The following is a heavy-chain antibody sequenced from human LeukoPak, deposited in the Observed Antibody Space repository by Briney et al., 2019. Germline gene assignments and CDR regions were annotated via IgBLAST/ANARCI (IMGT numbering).Heavy chain of an antibody. V-gene: IGHV3-66*01. J-gene: IGHJ3*02. CDR2: IYSGGST. CDR3: ARDPPLLLGAFDI. Sequence: GGSLRLSCAASGFTVSSNYMNWVRQAPKKGLEWVSVIYSGGSTYYADSVKGRFAISRDNSKNTLYLQMNSLRAEDTAVYYCARDPPLLLGAFDIWGQGTMVTVSS. CDR1: GFTVSSNY. D-gene: IGHD3-22*01.